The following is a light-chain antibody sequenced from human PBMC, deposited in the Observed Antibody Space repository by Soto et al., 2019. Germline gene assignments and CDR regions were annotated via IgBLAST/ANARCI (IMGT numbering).Light chain of an antibody. V-gene: IGLV2-14*01. CDR2: DVT. CDR3: SSYTSSSSYV. Sequence: QSVLTQPASVSGSPGQSIAISCTGTSSDVGAYNSVSWYQQYPGKAPKLMIHDVTNRPSGVSDRFSGSKSGNTASLTISGLQAEDEADYYCSSYTSSSSYVFGSGTQLTFL. CDR1: SSDVGAYNS. J-gene: IGLJ1*01.